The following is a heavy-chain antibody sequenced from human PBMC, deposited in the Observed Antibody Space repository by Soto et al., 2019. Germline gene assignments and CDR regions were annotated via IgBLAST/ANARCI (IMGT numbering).Heavy chain of an antibody. V-gene: IGHV1-8*01. CDR2: MNPNSGNT. D-gene: IGHD2-15*01. Sequence: QVQLVQSGAEVKKPGASVKVSCKASGYTFTSYDINWVRQATGQGLEWMGWMNPNSGNTGYAQKFQGRVTMTRNTSISTAYMELSSLRSEDTAVYYCARGGVPYCSGGSCYSNYYYYYMDVWGKGTTVTVSS. CDR3: ARGGVPYCSGGSCYSNYYYYYMDV. CDR1: GYTFTSYD. J-gene: IGHJ6*03.